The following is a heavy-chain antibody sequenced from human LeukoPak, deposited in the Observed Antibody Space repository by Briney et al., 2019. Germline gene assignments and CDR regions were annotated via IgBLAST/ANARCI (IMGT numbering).Heavy chain of an antibody. J-gene: IGHJ4*02. D-gene: IGHD3-10*01. Sequence: GGSLRLSCAASGFTFSSYWMNWARQAPGKGLEWVAVTPSDLNVKLYADSVKGRFTISRDNSRSTLYLQMNSLRPEDTAIYYCAREGYYGSGSPPSLYFDYWGQGTLVTVSS. CDR3: AREGYYGSGSPPSLYFDY. CDR2: TPSDLNVK. V-gene: IGHV3-30*03. CDR1: GFTFSSYW.